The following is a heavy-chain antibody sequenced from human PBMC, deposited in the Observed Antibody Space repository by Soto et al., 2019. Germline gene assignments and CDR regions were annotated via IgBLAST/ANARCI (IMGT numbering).Heavy chain of an antibody. CDR3: ARWRQENYYYYYGMDV. Sequence: NPSETLSLTCTVSGGSISSYYWSWIRQPPGKGLEWIGYIYYSGSTNYNPSLKSRVTISVDTSKNQFSLKLSSVTAADTAVYYCARWRQENYYYYYGMDVWGQGTTVTVSS. CDR2: IYYSGST. CDR1: GGSISSYY. V-gene: IGHV4-59*01. J-gene: IGHJ6*02.